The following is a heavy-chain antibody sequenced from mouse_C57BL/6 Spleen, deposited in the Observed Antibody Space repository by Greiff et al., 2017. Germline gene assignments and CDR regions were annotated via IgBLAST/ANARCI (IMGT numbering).Heavy chain of an antibody. CDR3: ARWGTTVVARYFDV. D-gene: IGHD1-1*01. CDR1: GYTFTDYY. CDR2: INPNNGGT. Sequence: EVKLQQSGPELVKPGASVKISCKASGYTFTDYYMNWVKQSHGKSLEWIGDINPNNGGTSYNQKFKGKATLTVDKSSSTAYMELRSLTSEDSAVYYCARWGTTVVARYFDVWGTGTTVTVSS. V-gene: IGHV1-26*01. J-gene: IGHJ1*03.